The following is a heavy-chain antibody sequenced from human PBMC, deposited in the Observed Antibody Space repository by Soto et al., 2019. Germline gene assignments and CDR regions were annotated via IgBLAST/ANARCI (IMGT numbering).Heavy chain of an antibody. V-gene: IGHV3-33*01. CDR3: AREFWSGPFDY. CDR2: IWNDGSNK. D-gene: IGHD3-3*01. Sequence: QVQLVESGGGVVQPGRSLRLSCAASGFTFSSYGMHWVRQAPGKGLEWVAVIWNDGSNKYNADSVKGRFTISRDNSKKTLYLQLNSLRAEDTAVYYCAREFWSGPFDYWGQGTLVTVSS. J-gene: IGHJ4*02. CDR1: GFTFSSYG.